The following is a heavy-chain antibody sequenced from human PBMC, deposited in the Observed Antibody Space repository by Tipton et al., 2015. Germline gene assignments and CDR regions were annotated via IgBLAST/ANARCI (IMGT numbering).Heavy chain of an antibody. V-gene: IGHV3-33*01. J-gene: IGHJ4*02. Sequence: SLRLSCTASGFTFYSFGMHWVRQAPGKGLEWVAVIWHDGSRTDYADSVKGRFTVSRENSKDTMFLQMSSLRVEDTAVYYCVRLLYTSSRYFDYWGQGTLITVSS. CDR2: IWHDGSRT. CDR1: GFTFYSFG. CDR3: VRLLYTSSRYFDY. D-gene: IGHD6-13*01.